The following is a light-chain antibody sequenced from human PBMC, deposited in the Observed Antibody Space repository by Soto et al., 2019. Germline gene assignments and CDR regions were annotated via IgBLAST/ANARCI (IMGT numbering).Light chain of an antibody. Sequence: IVLTQSPATLSLSPGKRATLSCRASHSVSSSYLAWYQQKPGQAPRLLIYGASSRATGIPDRFSGSGSGTDFTLTISRLEPEDFAVYYCQQYGSSSWTFGQGTKVDIK. CDR3: QQYGSSSWT. J-gene: IGKJ1*01. V-gene: IGKV3-20*01. CDR2: GAS. CDR1: HSVSSSY.